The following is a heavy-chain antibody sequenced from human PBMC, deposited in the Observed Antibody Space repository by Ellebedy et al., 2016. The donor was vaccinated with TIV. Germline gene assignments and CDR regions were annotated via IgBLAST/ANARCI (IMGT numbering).Heavy chain of an antibody. CDR1: GFTFSGYS. Sequence: GESLKISXAASGFTFSGYSMHWVRQAPGKGLEWVAVISYDGSNQYYADSVKGRFTISRDNSKNTLYLQMNSLRAEDTAVYYCARDRHYSDSSGYYNDYWGQGTLVTVSS. CDR3: ARDRHYSDSSGYYNDY. CDR2: ISYDGSNQ. V-gene: IGHV3-30-3*01. J-gene: IGHJ4*02. D-gene: IGHD3-22*01.